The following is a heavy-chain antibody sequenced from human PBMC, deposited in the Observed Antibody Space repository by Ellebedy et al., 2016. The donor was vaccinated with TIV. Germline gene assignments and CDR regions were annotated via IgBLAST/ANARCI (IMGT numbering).Heavy chain of an antibody. CDR2: ISWNSGSI. V-gene: IGHV3-9*01. CDR3: AKPSGSYYYYYGMDV. D-gene: IGHD1-26*01. J-gene: IGHJ6*02. Sequence: SLKISXAASGFTFDDYAMHWVRQAPGKGLEWVSGISWNSGSIGYADSVKGRFTISRDNAKNSLYLQMNSLRAEDTAVYYCAKPSGSYYYYYGMDVWGQGTTVTVSS. CDR1: GFTFDDYA.